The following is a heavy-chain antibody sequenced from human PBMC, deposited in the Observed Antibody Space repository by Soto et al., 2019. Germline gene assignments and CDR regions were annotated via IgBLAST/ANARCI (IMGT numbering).Heavy chain of an antibody. CDR3: ARDSGSSGVAAAASSDS. V-gene: IGHV3-30-3*01. J-gene: IGHJ4*02. D-gene: IGHD6-13*01. CDR1: GFTFSSYA. CDR2: ISYDGSNK. Sequence: QVQLVESGGGVVQPGRSLRLSCAASGFTFSSYAMHWVRQAPGKGLEWVAVISYDGSNKYYADSVKGRFTISRDNSKNTLFLQMNSLKGEDTAVYYCARDSGSSGVAAAASSDSWGQGTLVTVSS.